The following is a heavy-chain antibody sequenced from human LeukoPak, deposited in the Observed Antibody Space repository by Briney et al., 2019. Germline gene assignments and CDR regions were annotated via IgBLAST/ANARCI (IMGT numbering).Heavy chain of an antibody. CDR3: ARDHQGRQYPFDI. J-gene: IGHJ3*02. CDR1: GGSISSGSYY. V-gene: IGHV4-61*01. CDR2: IYYSGST. D-gene: IGHD2/OR15-2a*01. Sequence: SETPSLTCTVSGGSISSGSYYWSWVRQPPGKGLEWLGYIYYSGSTIYNPSLKSRVTISVDTSKNQFSLKLSSVTAADTAVYYCARDHQGRQYPFDIWGQGTMVTVSS.